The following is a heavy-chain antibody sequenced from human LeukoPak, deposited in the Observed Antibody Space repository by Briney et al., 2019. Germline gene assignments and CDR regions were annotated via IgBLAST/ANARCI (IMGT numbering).Heavy chain of an antibody. Sequence: ASVKVSCKASGYTLISYSISWVRQAPGQRLEWMGWIGAYNGHTNYAQKLQGRVTMTTDTSTSTAYMELRSLRPDDTAVYYCARGDCSSDTCYLPEYFQHWGQGTLVTASS. D-gene: IGHD2-15*01. CDR2: IGAYNGHT. J-gene: IGHJ1*01. V-gene: IGHV1-18*01. CDR3: ARGDCSSDTCYLPEYFQH. CDR1: GYTLISYS.